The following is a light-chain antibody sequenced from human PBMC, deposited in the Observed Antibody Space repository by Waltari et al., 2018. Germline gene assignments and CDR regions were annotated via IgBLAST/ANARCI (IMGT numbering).Light chain of an antibody. CDR1: QSVSSGY. V-gene: IGKV3-20*01. Sequence: EDVLTQSPGTLSLSPGEGATLSCRASQSVSSGYLAWYQQKPGQAPRLLIYGASSRATGIPDRFSGSGSGTDFTLTISRLEAEDFAVYYCQQYGTSAGWTFGQGTKVEIK. CDR2: GAS. J-gene: IGKJ1*01. CDR3: QQYGTSAGWT.